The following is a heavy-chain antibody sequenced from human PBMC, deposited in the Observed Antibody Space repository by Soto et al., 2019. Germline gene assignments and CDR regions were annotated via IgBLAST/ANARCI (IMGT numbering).Heavy chain of an antibody. D-gene: IGHD6-13*01. J-gene: IGHJ4*02. CDR3: AKDISTRAAAGHFDY. CDR2: ISWDGGST. V-gene: IGHV3-43D*04. CDR1: GFTFDDYA. Sequence: GGSLRLSCAASGFTFDDYAMHWVRQAPGKGLEWVSLISWDGGSTYYADSVEGRFTISRDNSKNSLYLQMNSLRAEDTALYYCAKDISTRAAAGHFDYWGQGTLVTVSS.